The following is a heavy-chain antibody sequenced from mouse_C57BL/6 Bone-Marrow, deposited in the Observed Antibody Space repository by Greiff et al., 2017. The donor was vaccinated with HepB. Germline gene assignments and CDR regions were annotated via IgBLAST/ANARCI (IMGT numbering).Heavy chain of an antibody. Sequence: EVKLMESGGGLVKPGGSLKLSCAASGFTFSSYAMSWVRQTPEKRLEWVATISDGGSYTYYPDNVKGRFTISRDNAKNNLYLQMSHLKSEDTAMYYCARDLNLLHYAMDYWGQGTSVTVSS. D-gene: IGHD2-1*01. CDR3: ARDLNLLHYAMDY. CDR1: GFTFSSYA. J-gene: IGHJ4*01. CDR2: ISDGGSYT. V-gene: IGHV5-4*01.